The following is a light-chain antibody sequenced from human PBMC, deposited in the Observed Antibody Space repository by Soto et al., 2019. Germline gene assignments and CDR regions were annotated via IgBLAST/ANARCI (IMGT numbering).Light chain of an antibody. CDR3: QQYNSYWT. V-gene: IGKV1-5*01. Sequence: DIQMTQSPSTLSASVGDRVTITCRASQSISSWLAWYQQKPGKAPKLLIYDASSLETGVASRFSGSGSGTEFTLNILSLQTDDFASYYWQQYNSYWTFGQGTKVEIK. CDR2: DAS. J-gene: IGKJ1*01. CDR1: QSISSW.